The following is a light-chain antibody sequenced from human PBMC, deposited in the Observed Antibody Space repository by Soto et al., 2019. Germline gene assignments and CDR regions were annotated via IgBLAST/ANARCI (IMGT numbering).Light chain of an antibody. V-gene: IGKV1-5*03. CDR1: QSISDW. CDR2: KGS. CDR3: QQFNSFPFT. J-gene: IGKJ3*01. Sequence: DIQMTQSPSTLSTSEGDSVTITYRASQSISDWLAWYQHKPGKAPILLIYKGSTLQSGVPSRFSAGGSGTEFTLTISSLQPDDFATYYCQQFNSFPFTFGPGTKVDI.